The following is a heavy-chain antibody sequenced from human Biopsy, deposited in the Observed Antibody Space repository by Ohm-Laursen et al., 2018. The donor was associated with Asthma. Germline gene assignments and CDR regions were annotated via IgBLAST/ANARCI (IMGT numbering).Heavy chain of an antibody. CDR2: INGKSNSI. V-gene: IGHV3-11*01. D-gene: IGHD6-19*01. Sequence: SLRLSCAPSGFTLSDYYMSWIRQAPGKGLAWISYINGKSNSIEYADSVKGRFTISRDNAKNSLYLQMNSLRAEDTAVYYCARDSYSSGLYDDFESWGQGTLVTVSS. J-gene: IGHJ4*02. CDR3: ARDSYSSGLYDDFES. CDR1: GFTLSDYY.